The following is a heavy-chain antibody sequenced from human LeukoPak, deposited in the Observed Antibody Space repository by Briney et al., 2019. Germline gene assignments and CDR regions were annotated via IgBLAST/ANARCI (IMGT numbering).Heavy chain of an antibody. CDR1: GYTFTGYY. D-gene: IGHD5-24*01. CDR3: ARDPEMATISDVLFFDY. CDR2: INPNSGGT. Sequence: ASVKVSCKASGYTFTGYYMHWVRQAPGQGLEWMGRINPNSGGTNYAQKFQGRVTMTRDTSISTAYMELRSLRSDDTAVYHCARDPEMATISDVLFFDYWGQGTLVTVSS. J-gene: IGHJ4*02. V-gene: IGHV1-2*06.